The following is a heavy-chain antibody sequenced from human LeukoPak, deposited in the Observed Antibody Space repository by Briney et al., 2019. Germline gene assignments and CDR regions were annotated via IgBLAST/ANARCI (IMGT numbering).Heavy chain of an antibody. J-gene: IGHJ4*02. CDR3: STDVPFTAGGAIVY. V-gene: IGHV3-15*01. Sequence: GSLRLSCAASGFTFSNVWMTWVRQAPGKGPEWVGQIKNKADGGTTDYAAPVKGRFTITRDDSKNTMYLQMNSLKTEDTAVYYCSTDVPFTAGGAIVYWGQGTLVTVSS. CDR1: GFTFSNVW. CDR2: IKNKADGGTT. D-gene: IGHD3-16*02.